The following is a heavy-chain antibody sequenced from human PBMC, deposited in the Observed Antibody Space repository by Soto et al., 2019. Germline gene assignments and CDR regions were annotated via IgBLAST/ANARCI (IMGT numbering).Heavy chain of an antibody. CDR3: ASLLEDVDQGYYFDD. CDR1: GGTFSSYT. V-gene: IGHV1-69*02. D-gene: IGHD3-3*01. CDR2: LIPILDIA. J-gene: IGHJ4*02. Sequence: QVQLVQSGAEVKKPGSSVKVSCKPSGGTFSSYTISWVRQAPGHGLEWMGRLIPILDIANYAQKFQGRVTITADKSTSTAYMEMSSLRSEDTDIYYIASLLEDVDQGYYFDDWGQGTLVTVSS.